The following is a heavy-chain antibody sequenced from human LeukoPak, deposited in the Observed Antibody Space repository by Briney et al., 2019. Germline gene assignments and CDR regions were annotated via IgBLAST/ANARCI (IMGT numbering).Heavy chain of an antibody. CDR3: ARPTPFLRLGELSPDAFDI. D-gene: IGHD3-16*02. CDR2: INHSGST. CDR1: GGSFSGYC. Sequence: PSETLSLTCAVYGGSFSGYCWSWIRQPPGKGLEWIGEINHSGSTNYNPSLKSRVTISVDTSKNQFSLKLSSVTAADTAVYYRARPTPFLRLGELSPDAFDIWGQGTMVTVSS. J-gene: IGHJ3*02. V-gene: IGHV4-34*01.